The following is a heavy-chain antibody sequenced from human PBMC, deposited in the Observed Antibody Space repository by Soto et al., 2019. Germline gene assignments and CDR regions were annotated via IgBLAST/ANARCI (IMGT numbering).Heavy chain of an antibody. Sequence: SETLSLTCTVSGDSISSNSYYWAWIRQPPGKGLEWIGSIYYSGSTYYNPSLKSRVTISVDTSKNEFSLRLSSVTAADTAVYYCARILWNVRGSFYNYMDVSGKGTTVTVSS. CDR1: GDSISSNSYY. CDR2: IYYSGST. J-gene: IGHJ6*03. D-gene: IGHD2-21*01. CDR3: ARILWNVRGSFYNYMDV. V-gene: IGHV4-39*01.